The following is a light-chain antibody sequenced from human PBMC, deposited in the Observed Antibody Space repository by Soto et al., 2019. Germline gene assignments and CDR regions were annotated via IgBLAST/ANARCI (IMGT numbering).Light chain of an antibody. V-gene: IGKV1-5*03. CDR3: QQYNNYWT. CDR1: QNIGYW. J-gene: IGKJ1*01. CDR2: KAS. Sequence: DIQMTQSPSTLSASVGDRVTITCRASQNIGYWLAWYQQKPGKAPNLLIYKASSLESGFPSRFSGRGSGTEITLTISSLQPDDFATYYCQQYNNYWTFGQGTKVEIK.